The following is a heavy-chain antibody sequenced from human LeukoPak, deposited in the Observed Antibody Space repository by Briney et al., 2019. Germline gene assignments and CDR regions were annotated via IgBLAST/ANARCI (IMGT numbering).Heavy chain of an antibody. CDR2: INHSGST. V-gene: IGHV4-34*01. CDR3: ARLNREGS. Sequence: SETLSLTCAVYGGSFSGYYWSWIRQPPGKGLEWIGEINHSGSTNYNPSLKSRVTISVDTSKNQFSLKLSSVTAADTAVYYCARLNREGSWGQGTLVTVSS. CDR1: GGSFSGYY. J-gene: IGHJ4*02.